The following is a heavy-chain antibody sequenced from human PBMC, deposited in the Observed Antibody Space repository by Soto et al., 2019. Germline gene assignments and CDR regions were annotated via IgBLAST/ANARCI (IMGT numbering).Heavy chain of an antibody. CDR1: GFSFTTYW. Sequence: PGGSLRLSCVASGFSFTTYWMTWVRQAPGKGLEWVATIKEDGSEKYYVDSVKGRFTISRDNAEKSLFLQMNSVRAEDTALYYCARRAGTYWGQGTLVTVSS. D-gene: IGHD6-19*01. CDR3: ARRAGTY. CDR2: IKEDGSEK. J-gene: IGHJ4*02. V-gene: IGHV3-7*01.